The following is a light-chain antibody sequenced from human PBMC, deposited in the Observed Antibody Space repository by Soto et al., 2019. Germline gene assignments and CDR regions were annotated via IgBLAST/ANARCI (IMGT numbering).Light chain of an antibody. CDR2: GAS. CDR3: HQYGTAPLT. Sequence: EIVMTQSPATLSVSPGERATLSCRASQTVTANLAWYQQKRGQAPRLLIYGASSRATGIPDRFSGSGSGTDFTLTISRLEPEDFSVYYCHQYGTAPLTFGPGTKVDIK. V-gene: IGKV3-20*01. J-gene: IGKJ3*01. CDR1: QTVTAN.